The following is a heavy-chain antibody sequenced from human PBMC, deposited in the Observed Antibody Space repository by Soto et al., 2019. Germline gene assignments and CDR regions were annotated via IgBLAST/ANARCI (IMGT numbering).Heavy chain of an antibody. CDR3: ATSISGYYDNY. J-gene: IGHJ4*02. CDR2: LCRIGSPT. Sequence: EVQLVESGGGLVQPGGSLRLSCVASGFDFSSYEMMWVRQASGKGLYFVSYLCRIGSPTFYADSVRGRFTISRDNDKNSLDLQMESLRADDTAVYYCATSISGYYDNYWGQGTLVAVSS. CDR1: GFDFSSYE. V-gene: IGHV3-48*03. D-gene: IGHD3-3*01.